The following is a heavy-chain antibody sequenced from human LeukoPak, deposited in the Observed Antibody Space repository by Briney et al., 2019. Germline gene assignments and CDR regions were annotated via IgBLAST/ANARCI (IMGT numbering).Heavy chain of an antibody. J-gene: IGHJ4*02. Sequence: AGGSLRLSCAASGFTFSSYAMNWVRQAPRKGLEWVANIKQDGSENYYVDSVKGRFTISRDNAKNSLYLQMNSLRAEDTAVYYCARSRYCTNGICSYFDYWGQGTLVTVSS. CDR3: ARSRYCTNGICSYFDY. V-gene: IGHV3-7*03. D-gene: IGHD2-8*01. CDR2: IKQDGSEN. CDR1: GFTFSSYA.